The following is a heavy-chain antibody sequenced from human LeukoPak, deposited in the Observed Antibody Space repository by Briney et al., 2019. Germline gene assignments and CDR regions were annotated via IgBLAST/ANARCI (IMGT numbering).Heavy chain of an antibody. CDR2: IYSGGST. Sequence: GGSLRLSCAASGFTVSSNYMSWVRQAPGKGLEWVSVIYSGGSTYYADSVKGRFTISRDNSKNTLYLQMNSLRAEDTAVYYCARDLSTMVRGIVAPGAFDIWGQGTMVTVSS. V-gene: IGHV3-53*01. CDR3: ARDLSTMVRGIVAPGAFDI. J-gene: IGHJ3*02. CDR1: GFTVSSNY. D-gene: IGHD3-10*01.